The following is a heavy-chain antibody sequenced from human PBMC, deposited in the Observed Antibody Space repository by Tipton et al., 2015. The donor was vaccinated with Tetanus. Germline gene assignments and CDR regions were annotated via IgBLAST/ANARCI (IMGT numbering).Heavy chain of an antibody. CDR1: GGSFSGYY. CDR2: INHSGST. Sequence: TLSLTCAVYGGSFSGYYWSWIRQPPGKGLEWIGEINHSGSTNYNPSLKSRVTISVDTSKNQFSLKLSSVTAADTAVYYCARRGVVGAARPGFDYWGQGTLVTVSS. V-gene: IGHV4-34*01. J-gene: IGHJ4*02. CDR3: ARRGVVGAARPGFDY. D-gene: IGHD6-6*01.